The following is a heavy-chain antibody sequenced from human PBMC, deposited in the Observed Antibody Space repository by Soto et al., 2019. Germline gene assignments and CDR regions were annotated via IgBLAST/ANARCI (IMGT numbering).Heavy chain of an antibody. V-gene: IGHV3-23*01. J-gene: IGHJ4*02. CDR1: GFSFTNFA. CDR3: AKDDFTDRGDDYFDY. Sequence: GGSLRLSFASSGFSFTNFAMSWVRRAPGTGLEWVAGIGASGDITWYADSVKGRLSISRDNSKNTLYLQLNSLRFEDTAVYYCAKDDFTDRGDDYFDYWGPGTLVTVSS. D-gene: IGHD2-21*02. CDR2: IGASGDIT.